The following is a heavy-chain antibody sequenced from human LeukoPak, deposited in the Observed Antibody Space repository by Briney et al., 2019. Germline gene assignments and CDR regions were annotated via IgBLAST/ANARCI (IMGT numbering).Heavy chain of an antibody. CDR1: GGSFSGYY. CDR2: INHSGST. Sequence: SETLSLTCAVYGGSFSGYYWSWIRQPPGKGLEWIGEINHSGSTNYNPSLKSRVTISVDTSKNQFSLKLSSVTAADTAVYYCARQVREMATITFGYWGQGTLVTVSS. D-gene: IGHD5-24*01. J-gene: IGHJ4*02. V-gene: IGHV4-34*01. CDR3: ARQVREMATITFGY.